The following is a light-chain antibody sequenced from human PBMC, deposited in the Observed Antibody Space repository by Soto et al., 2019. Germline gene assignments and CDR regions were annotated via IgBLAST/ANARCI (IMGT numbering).Light chain of an antibody. CDR3: QQLNSYPPWT. Sequence: IQLTQSPSSLSASVGERVTITCRASQGISSNLAWYQRKPGKAHKLLIFGASTLQSGIPSRFSGSGSGTDFTLTVSSLQTEDFATYYCQQLNSYPPWTFGQGTKVEIK. CDR2: GAS. J-gene: IGKJ1*01. V-gene: IGKV1-9*01. CDR1: QGISSN.